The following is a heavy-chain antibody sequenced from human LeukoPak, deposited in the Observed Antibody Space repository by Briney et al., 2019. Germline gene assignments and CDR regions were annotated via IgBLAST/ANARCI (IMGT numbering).Heavy chain of an antibody. CDR2: IPYDGSNK. CDR1: GFAFSSYA. CDR3: ARAQRAYGDYHTFDY. Sequence: GRSLRLSCAASGFAFSSYAMHWVRQAPGKGLEWVAVIPYDGSNKYYADSVKGRFTISRDNSKDTLYLQMSSLRAEDTAVYYCARAQRAYGDYHTFDYWGQGTLVTVSS. J-gene: IGHJ4*02. D-gene: IGHD4-17*01. V-gene: IGHV3-30-3*01.